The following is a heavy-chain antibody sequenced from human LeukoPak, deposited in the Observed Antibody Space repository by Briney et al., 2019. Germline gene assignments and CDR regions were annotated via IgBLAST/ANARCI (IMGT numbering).Heavy chain of an antibody. CDR3: ARHGIAAIGQPFQNWFDP. CDR2: ISAYNGNT. CDR1: GYTFTSYG. Sequence: ASVKVSCKASGYTFTSYGISWVRQAPGQGLEWMGWISAYNGNTNYAQKLQGRVTMTTDTSTSTAYMELRSLRSDDTAVYYCARHGIAAIGQPFQNWFDPWGQGTLVTVSS. D-gene: IGHD6-13*01. V-gene: IGHV1-18*01. J-gene: IGHJ5*02.